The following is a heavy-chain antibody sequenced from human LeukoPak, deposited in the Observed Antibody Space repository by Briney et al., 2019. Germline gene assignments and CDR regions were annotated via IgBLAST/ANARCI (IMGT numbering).Heavy chain of an antibody. CDR2: INPNSGGT. V-gene: IGHV1-2*02. CDR3: ARDPGGAVAATACYGMDV. Sequence: GASVKVSCKASGYTFTGYYMHGVRQARGQGLEWMGWINPNSGGTNYAQRFQGRVTMTTDTSISKAYMELSRLRSDDTAVYYCARDPGGAVAATACYGMDVWGQGTTVTVSS. D-gene: IGHD6-19*01. CDR1: GYTFTGYY. J-gene: IGHJ6*02.